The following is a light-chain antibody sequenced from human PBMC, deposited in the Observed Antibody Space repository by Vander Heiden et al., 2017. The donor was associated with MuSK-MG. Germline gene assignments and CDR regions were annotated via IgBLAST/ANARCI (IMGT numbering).Light chain of an antibody. CDR3: QQSHNTPFT. V-gene: IGKV1-39*01. CDR2: AAS. Sequence: DIEMTQSPSSLSASLGDRVTITCRASHGISTYLNWYQQKPGKAPQLLIYAASSLQSGVPSRFSGSGSGTDFTLTISRLQREDFATYYCQQSHNTPFTFGQGTQVEVK. J-gene: IGKJ5*01. CDR1: HGISTY.